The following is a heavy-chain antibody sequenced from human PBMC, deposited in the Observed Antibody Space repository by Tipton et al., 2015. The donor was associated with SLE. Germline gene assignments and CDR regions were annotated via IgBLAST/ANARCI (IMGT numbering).Heavy chain of an antibody. Sequence: TLSLTCTVSSGSVRSGAYYWSWIRQHPGKGLEWIGYVFSSGTTYYNPSLQGRLSMSLDTSKNQLSLQLSSVTSADTAVYYCAEILLPHYGMDVWGQGTTVTVSS. CDR3: AEILLPHYGMDV. CDR1: SGSVRSGAYY. V-gene: IGHV4-31*03. J-gene: IGHJ6*02. CDR2: VFSSGTT. D-gene: IGHD5-24*01.